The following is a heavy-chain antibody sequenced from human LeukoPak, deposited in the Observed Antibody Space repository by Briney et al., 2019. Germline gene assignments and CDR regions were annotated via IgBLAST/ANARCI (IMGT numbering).Heavy chain of an antibody. V-gene: IGHV4-4*07. D-gene: IGHD6-13*01. CDR2: IYNSENA. J-gene: IGHJ4*02. CDR1: GGSISGYY. CDR3: ARLSQSTSWYDDY. Sequence: SETLSLTCSVSGGSISGYYWCWIRQPAGKGLEWIGRIYNSENANYNPSLRSRVSMSVDTSKNQFSLKLSSVTAADTAAYYCARLSQSTSWYDDYWGQGTLVTVSS.